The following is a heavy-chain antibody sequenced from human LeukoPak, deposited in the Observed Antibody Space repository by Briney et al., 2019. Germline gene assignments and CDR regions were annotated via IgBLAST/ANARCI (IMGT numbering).Heavy chain of an antibody. CDR1: GCTFSNYW. Sequence: GGSLRLSCAASGCTFSNYWMHWVRQAPGKGLVWVSRIKTDGSSTSYADSVKGRFTISRDNAKNTLYLQMNTMSAEDTAVYFCARGGTSGCLDYWGQGTLVTVSS. V-gene: IGHV3-74*01. CDR3: ARGGTSGCLDY. CDR2: IKTDGSST. D-gene: IGHD6-19*01. J-gene: IGHJ4*02.